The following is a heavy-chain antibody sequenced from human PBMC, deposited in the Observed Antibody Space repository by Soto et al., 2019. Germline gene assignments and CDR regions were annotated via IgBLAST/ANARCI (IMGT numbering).Heavy chain of an antibody. CDR2: IYYSGST. V-gene: IGHV4-59*08. J-gene: IGHJ5*02. Sequence: QVQLQESGPGLVKPSETLSLTCTVSGGSISSYYWSWIRQPPGKGLEWIGYIYYSGSTNYNPSLKSRVTISVDTSKNQFSLKLRSVAAADTAVYYCARSYCSGGSCYPNWFDPWGQGTLVTVSS. CDR3: ARSYCSGGSCYPNWFDP. CDR1: GGSISSYY. D-gene: IGHD2-15*01.